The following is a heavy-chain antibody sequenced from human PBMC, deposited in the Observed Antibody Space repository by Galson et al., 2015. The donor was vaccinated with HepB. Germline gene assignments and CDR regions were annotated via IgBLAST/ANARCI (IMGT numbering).Heavy chain of an antibody. D-gene: IGHD3-16*01. V-gene: IGHV4-39*06. Sequence: ETLSLTCSVSGGSISNSDYFWAWIRQPPGEGLEWIGSIYSGNTYYNPSLKSRVNISADTSKSQIALKLSSVTAADTAIYYCTKNPPGGDYYYQGMDVWGQGTTVTVSS. J-gene: IGHJ6*02. CDR2: IYSGNT. CDR1: GGSISNSDYF. CDR3: TKNPPGGDYYYQGMDV.